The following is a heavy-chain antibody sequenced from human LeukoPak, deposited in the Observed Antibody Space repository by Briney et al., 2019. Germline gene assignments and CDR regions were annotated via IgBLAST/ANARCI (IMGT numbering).Heavy chain of an antibody. D-gene: IGHD2-2*01. Sequence: PGGALRLSCAASGFTFSSYSMNWVRQAPGKGLEWVSSISSSSSYIYYADSVKGRFTISRDNAKNSLYLQMNSLRAEDTAMYYCARDGTHYCSSTSCYHTAYWGQGTLVTVSS. CDR3: ARDGTHYCSSTSCYHTAY. V-gene: IGHV3-21*01. J-gene: IGHJ4*02. CDR1: GFTFSSYS. CDR2: ISSSSSYI.